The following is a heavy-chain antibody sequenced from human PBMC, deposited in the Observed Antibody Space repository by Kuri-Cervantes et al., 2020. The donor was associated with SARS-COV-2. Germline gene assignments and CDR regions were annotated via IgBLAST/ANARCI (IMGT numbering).Heavy chain of an antibody. V-gene: IGHV1-69*06. CDR1: GGTFSSYA. CDR3: ATAPPPFTIFCLVRVY. CDR2: IIPIFGTA. J-gene: IGHJ4*02. D-gene: IGHD3-9*01. Sequence: SVKVSCKASGGTFSSYAISWVRQAPGQGLEWMGRIIPIFGTANYAQKFQGRVTMTEDTFTDTAYMELSSLRSEDTAVYYCATAPPPFTIFCLVRVYWGQGTLVTVSS.